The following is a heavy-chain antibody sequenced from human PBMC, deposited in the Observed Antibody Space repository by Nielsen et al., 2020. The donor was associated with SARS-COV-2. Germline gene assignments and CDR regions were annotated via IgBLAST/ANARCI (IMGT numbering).Heavy chain of an antibody. CDR1: GFTFSSYA. V-gene: IGHV3-30-3*01. CDR2: ISYDGSNK. Sequence: GESLKISCAASGFTFSSYAMHWVRQAPGKGLEWVAVISYDGSNKYYADSVKGRFTISRDNSKNTLYLQMNSLRAEDTAVYYCAKDIRDSLYGMDVWGQGTTVTV. CDR3: AKDIRDSLYGMDV. J-gene: IGHJ6*02. D-gene: IGHD3-3*02.